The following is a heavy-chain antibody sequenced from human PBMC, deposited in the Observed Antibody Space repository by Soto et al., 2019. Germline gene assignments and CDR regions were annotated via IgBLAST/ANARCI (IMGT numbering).Heavy chain of an antibody. CDR1: EYNFTALW. D-gene: IGHD6-25*01. J-gene: IGHJ4*02. CDR3: AKLGFPGAIYFDS. CDR2: IEPLDSET. Sequence: PGESLKISCKVSEYNFTALWLGRVRKMPGKGLECMAKIEPLDSETNYEPSFQGQVTISADKSITTALGQLSSLKASDTGIYFCAKLGFPGAIYFDSWGEGSLVTVSS. V-gene: IGHV5-51*01.